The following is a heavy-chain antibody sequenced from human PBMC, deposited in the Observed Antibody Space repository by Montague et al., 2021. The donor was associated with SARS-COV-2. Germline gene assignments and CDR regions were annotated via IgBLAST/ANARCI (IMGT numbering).Heavy chain of an antibody. CDR1: GGSFSDYY. Sequence: SETLSLTCAVYGGSFSDYYWSWIRQPPGKGLEWIGEINHSGSTNYNPPLRSRVTISVDTSKNQFSLKLSAVTAADTAVYYCAGGAPTISMILVVITGAGWYFDLWGRGTLVTVSS. D-gene: IGHD3-22*01. CDR3: AGGAPTISMILVVITGAGWYFDL. V-gene: IGHV4-34*01. CDR2: INHSGST. J-gene: IGHJ2*01.